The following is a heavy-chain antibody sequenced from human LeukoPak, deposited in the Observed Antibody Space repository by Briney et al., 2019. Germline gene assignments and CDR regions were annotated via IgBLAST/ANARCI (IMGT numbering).Heavy chain of an antibody. V-gene: IGHV1-46*01. D-gene: IGHD3-22*01. CDR3: ARGETYSESSFMDV. J-gene: IGHJ6*03. CDR1: GYTFMSYY. CDR2: IYPTGGST. Sequence: GASVKVSCKASGYTFMSYYMHWVRQAPGQGLEWMGIIYPTGGSTRYAQKFQGRFTLTRDTSTSTFYMDLSSLRSEDTAAYYCARGETYSESSFMDVWGKGTTVTISS.